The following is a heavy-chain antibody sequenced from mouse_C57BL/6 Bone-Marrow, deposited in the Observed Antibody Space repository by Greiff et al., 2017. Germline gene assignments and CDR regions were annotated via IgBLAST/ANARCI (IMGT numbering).Heavy chain of an antibody. V-gene: IGHV5-4*01. Sequence: EVKLEESGGGLVKPGGSLKLSCAASGFTFSSYAMSWVRQTPEKRLEWVATISDGGSYTYYPDNVEGRFTISRDNAKNNMYLQMSHLKSEDTAMYYCARDNGDDYDGFAYWGQGTLVTVSA. CDR3: ARDNGDDYDGFAY. CDR2: ISDGGSYT. D-gene: IGHD2-4*01. CDR1: GFTFSSYA. J-gene: IGHJ3*01.